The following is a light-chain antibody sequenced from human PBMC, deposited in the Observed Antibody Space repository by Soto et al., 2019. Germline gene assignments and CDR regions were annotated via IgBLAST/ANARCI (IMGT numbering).Light chain of an antibody. V-gene: IGKV1-5*01. CDR3: QQYNSYSPIT. CDR2: DAS. J-gene: IGKJ5*01. Sequence: DIQMTQSPSTLFASVGDRVTITCRASQSISSWLAWYQQKPGKAPKLLIYDASSLESGVPSRFSGSGSGTEFTLTISSLQPYDFATYYCQQYNSYSPITFGQGTRLEIK. CDR1: QSISSW.